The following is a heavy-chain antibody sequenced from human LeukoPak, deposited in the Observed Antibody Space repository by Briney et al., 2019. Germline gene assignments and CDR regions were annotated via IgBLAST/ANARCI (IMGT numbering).Heavy chain of an antibody. V-gene: IGHV3-74*01. Sequence: GGSLRLSCGASGFTFSSYWMHWVRQAPGKGLVWVSRSKNDGKSTSYADSVKGRFTISRDSAKSTLFLQMDSLRAEDTAVYYCARAGYSSGWYYFDYWGQGTLVTVSS. J-gene: IGHJ4*02. CDR3: ARAGYSSGWYYFDY. CDR1: GFTFSSYW. CDR2: SKNDGKST. D-gene: IGHD6-19*01.